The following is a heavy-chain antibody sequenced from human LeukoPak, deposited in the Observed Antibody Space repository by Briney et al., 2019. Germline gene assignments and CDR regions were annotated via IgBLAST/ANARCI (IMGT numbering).Heavy chain of an antibody. D-gene: IGHD2-2*01. CDR3: VRDFEYQLLFDY. J-gene: IGHJ4*02. CDR2: IISGNTDI. V-gene: IGHV3-21*01. Sequence: GGSLRLSCAASGFTFSSYSMSWVRQAPGKGLKWVSSIISGNTDIYYADSVKGRFTISRDNAKNSLYLQMHSLRAEDTAVYYCVRDFEYQLLFDYWAREPWSPSPQ. CDR1: GFTFSSYS.